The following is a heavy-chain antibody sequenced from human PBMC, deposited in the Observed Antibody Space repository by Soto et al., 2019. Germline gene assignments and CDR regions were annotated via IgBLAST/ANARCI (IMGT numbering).Heavy chain of an antibody. CDR1: GFTFSNYN. V-gene: IGHV3-48*02. Sequence: GGSLRLSCAASGFTFSNYNMNWVRQAPGKGLEWVSYITSSSSVRSYADSVKGRFTISRDDAKNSVYLQVNSLRDENTAVYYCARNNFPDYPYGMDVWGQGTTVTVSS. CDR2: ITSSSSVR. J-gene: IGHJ6*02. D-gene: IGHD1-20*01. CDR3: ARNNFPDYPYGMDV.